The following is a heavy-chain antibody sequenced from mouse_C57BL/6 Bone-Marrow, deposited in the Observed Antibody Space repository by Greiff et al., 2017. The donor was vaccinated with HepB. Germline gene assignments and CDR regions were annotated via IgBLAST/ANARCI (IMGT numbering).Heavy chain of an antibody. Sequence: EVKVVESGGGLVQPGGSMKLSCVASGFTFSNYWMNWVRQSPEKGLEWVAQIRLKSDNYATHYAESVKGRFTISRDDSKSSVYLQMNNLRAEDTGIYYCTVNSYFYAMDYWGQGTSVTVSS. J-gene: IGHJ4*01. D-gene: IGHD1-1*01. CDR1: GFTFSNYW. CDR3: TVNSYFYAMDY. V-gene: IGHV6-3*01. CDR2: IRLKSDNYAT.